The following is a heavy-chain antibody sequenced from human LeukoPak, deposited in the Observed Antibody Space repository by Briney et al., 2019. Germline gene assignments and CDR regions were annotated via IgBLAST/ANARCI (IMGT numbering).Heavy chain of an antibody. CDR1: GFTFSSYS. J-gene: IGHJ3*02. V-gene: IGHV3-48*02. D-gene: IGHD1-26*01. Sequence: GGSLRLSCAASGFTFSSYSMNWVRQAPGKGLEWISYIISSTSAISYADSVKGRFTISRDNAKKSLYLQMNSLRDEDTAVYYCARDIDHAFDIWGQGTMVTVSS. CDR3: ARDIDHAFDI. CDR2: IISSTSAI.